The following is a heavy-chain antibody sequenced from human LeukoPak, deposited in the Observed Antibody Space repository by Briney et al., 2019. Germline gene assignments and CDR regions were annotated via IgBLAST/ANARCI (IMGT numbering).Heavy chain of an antibody. Sequence: GGSLRLSCAASGFTFSSYDMHWVRQATGKGLEWVSAIGTAGDTYYPGSVKGRFTISRENAKNSSYLQMNSLRAGDTAVYYCARGSGRLDYYYYMDVWGKGTTVTVSS. CDR3: ARGSGRLDYYYYMDV. CDR2: IGTAGDT. CDR1: GFTFSSYD. J-gene: IGHJ6*03. D-gene: IGHD6-25*01. V-gene: IGHV3-13*01.